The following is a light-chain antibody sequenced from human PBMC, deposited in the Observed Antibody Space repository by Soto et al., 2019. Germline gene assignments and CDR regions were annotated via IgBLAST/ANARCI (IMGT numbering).Light chain of an antibody. CDR2: GSS. CDR1: QSVRSAY. Sequence: DIVLTQSPGTLSLSPGERASLSCRASQSVRSAYLAWYQQKPGQPTRLLIYGSSNKATGIPDRFSGSGSGTDFTLTITRVEPEDFAVYYCQQYGNTPPWTFGQGTKVEIK. J-gene: IGKJ1*01. V-gene: IGKV3-20*01. CDR3: QQYGNTPPWT.